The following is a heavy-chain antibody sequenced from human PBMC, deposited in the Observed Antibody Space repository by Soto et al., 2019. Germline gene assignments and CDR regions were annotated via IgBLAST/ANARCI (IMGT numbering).Heavy chain of an antibody. J-gene: IGHJ4*02. CDR1: GFSLSTSGVG. V-gene: IGHV2-5*02. CDR3: AHRRSYCSGGSCHSGFAY. Sequence: QITLKESGPPLVKPTQTLTLTCTFSGFSLSTSGVGVGWIRQPPGKALEWLALIYWDDDKRYSPSLKSRLTTTTDTSKHQVVLTTTNMDPVDTATYYCAHRRSYCSGGSCHSGFAYWGQGTLVTVSS. CDR2: IYWDDDK. D-gene: IGHD2-15*01.